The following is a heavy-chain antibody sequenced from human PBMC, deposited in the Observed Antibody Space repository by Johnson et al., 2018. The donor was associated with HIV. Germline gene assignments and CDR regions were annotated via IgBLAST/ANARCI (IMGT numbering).Heavy chain of an antibody. D-gene: IGHD1-20*01. J-gene: IGHJ3*02. CDR3: SRPNNWNPKGDAFDI. CDR2: ISYDGSSK. CDR1: GFTFSSYA. Sequence: QMLLVESGGGVVQPGRSLRLSCAASGFTFSSYAMHWVRQAPGKGLEWVAVISYDGSSKYYADSVKGRFPISRDNAKNSLYLQMNSLRAEDTAVSYCSRPNNWNPKGDAFDIWGQGTMVTVSS. V-gene: IGHV3-30*03.